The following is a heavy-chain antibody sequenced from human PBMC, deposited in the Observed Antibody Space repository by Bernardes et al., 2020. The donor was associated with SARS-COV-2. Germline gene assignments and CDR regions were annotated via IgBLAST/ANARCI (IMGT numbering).Heavy chain of an antibody. Sequence: SETLSLTCAVSGDSVSSYCYYWVRIRPPTGLGREWYVYFFYDTSSYYTPYLQRPLTISVEMSKIQFSLKLSSVTAADTAMYDCTRGVEISGEVVLYYYGLDVWGQGTTVTDSS. V-gene: IGHV4-39*01. CDR1: GDSVSSYCYY. CDR3: TRGVEISGEVVLYYYGLDV. CDR2: FFYDTSS. D-gene: IGHD3-3*01. J-gene: IGHJ6*02.